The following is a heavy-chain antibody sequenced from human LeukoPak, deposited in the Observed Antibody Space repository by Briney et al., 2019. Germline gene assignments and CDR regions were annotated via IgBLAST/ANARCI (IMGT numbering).Heavy chain of an antibody. Sequence: PSETLSLTCAVYGGSSSDYFWSWIRQPPGKGLEWIGEINHGGSTNYNPSLKSRITISVDTSKNQFSLKLSSVTAADTAVYYCARVAGPFDYWGQGTLVTVSS. V-gene: IGHV4-34*01. CDR3: ARVAGPFDY. J-gene: IGHJ4*02. CDR2: INHGGST. D-gene: IGHD6-25*01. CDR1: GGSSSDYF.